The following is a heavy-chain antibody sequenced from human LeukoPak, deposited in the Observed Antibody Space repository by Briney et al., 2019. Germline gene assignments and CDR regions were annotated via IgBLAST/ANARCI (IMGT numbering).Heavy chain of an antibody. CDR3: AKQGEIYYDSSGYQD. Sequence: PGGSLRLSCAASVFTFSSYAMSWGRQAPGKGLGWVSAISGSGGSTYYADSVKGRFTISRDNSKNTLYLQMNSLRAEDTAVYYCAKQGEIYYDSSGYQDWGQGTLVTVSS. V-gene: IGHV3-23*01. CDR2: ISGSGGST. D-gene: IGHD3-22*01. CDR1: VFTFSSYA. J-gene: IGHJ4*02.